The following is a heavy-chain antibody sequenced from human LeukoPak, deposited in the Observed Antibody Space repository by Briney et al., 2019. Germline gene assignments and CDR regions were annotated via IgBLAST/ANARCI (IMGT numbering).Heavy chain of an antibody. V-gene: IGHV4-34*01. CDR3: ATPRAARSARSQYYYYYYGMDV. CDR1: GGSFSGYY. Sequence: SETLSLTCAVYGGSFSGYYWSWIRQPPGKGLEWIGEINHSGSTNYNPSLKSRVTISVDTSKNQFSLKLSSVTAADTAVYYCATPRAARSARSQYYYYYYGMDVWGQGTTVTVSS. D-gene: IGHD6-6*01. CDR2: INHSGST. J-gene: IGHJ6*02.